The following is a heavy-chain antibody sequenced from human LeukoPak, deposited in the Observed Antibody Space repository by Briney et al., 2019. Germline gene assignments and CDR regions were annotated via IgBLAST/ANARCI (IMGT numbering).Heavy chain of an antibody. Sequence: GGSLRLSCAASGFTFSSYWMNWVRQAPGKGLEWVSYIDLSGSTLYYVDSVKGRFTISRDNAKNSLYLQMNSLRAEDTALYYCAKGGAHPYFDYWGQGTLVTVSS. CDR2: IDLSGSTL. CDR1: GFTFSSYW. J-gene: IGHJ4*02. V-gene: IGHV3-48*04. CDR3: AKGGAHPYFDY. D-gene: IGHD3-16*01.